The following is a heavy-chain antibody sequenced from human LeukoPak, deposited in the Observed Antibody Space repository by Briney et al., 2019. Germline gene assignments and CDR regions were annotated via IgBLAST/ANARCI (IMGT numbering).Heavy chain of an antibody. Sequence: PSETLSLTCAVYNGSSSDYYWSWIRQPPGKGLEWIGEINHSGSTNYNPSLKSRVTISVDTSKNQFSLKLSSVTAADTAVYYCARRRLLWFGELKRYNWFDPWGQGTLVTVSS. V-gene: IGHV4-34*01. D-gene: IGHD3-10*01. CDR3: ARRRLLWFGELKRYNWFDP. CDR1: NGSSSDYY. J-gene: IGHJ5*02. CDR2: INHSGST.